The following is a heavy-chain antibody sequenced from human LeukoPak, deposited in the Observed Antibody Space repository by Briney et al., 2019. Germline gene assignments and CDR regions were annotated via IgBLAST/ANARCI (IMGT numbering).Heavy chain of an antibody. D-gene: IGHD2-8*01. J-gene: IGHJ4*02. CDR2: IYPGDSDT. V-gene: IGHV5-51*01. CDR1: GYSFASYW. CDR3: ARSNCTIGVRYIEEPLDY. Sequence: GESLKISXKGSGYSFASYWIGWVLQMPGKGLEWMGIIYPGDSDTIYSPSFQGQVTISADKSISTAYLQWSSLKASDTAMYYCARSNCTIGVRYIEEPLDYWGQGTLVTVSS.